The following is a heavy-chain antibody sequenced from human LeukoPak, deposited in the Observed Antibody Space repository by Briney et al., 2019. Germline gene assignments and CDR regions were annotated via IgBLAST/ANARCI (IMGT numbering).Heavy chain of an antibody. CDR2: INHSGST. CDR3: ARQGGYGSGSYYSSRITNWFDP. CDR1: GGSISSSSYY. Sequence: PSETLSLTCTVSGGSISSSSYYWGWIRQPPGKGLEWIGEINHSGSTNYNPSLKSRVTISVDTSKNQFSLKLSSVTAADTAVYYCARQGGYGSGSYYSSRITNWFDPWGQGTLVTVSS. V-gene: IGHV4-39*01. J-gene: IGHJ5*02. D-gene: IGHD3-10*01.